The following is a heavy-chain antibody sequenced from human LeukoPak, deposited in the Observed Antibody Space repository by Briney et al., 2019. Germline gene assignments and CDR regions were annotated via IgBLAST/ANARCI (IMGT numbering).Heavy chain of an antibody. J-gene: IGHJ5*02. CDR2: ISGSGGST. D-gene: IGHD3-10*01. Sequence: GGSLRLSCAASGFTFSSYAVSWVRQAPGKGLEWVSAISGSGGSTYYADSVKGRFTISRDNSKNTLYLQMNSLRAEDTAVYYCAKGHILLWFVAWGQGTLVTVSS. V-gene: IGHV3-23*01. CDR3: AKGHILLWFVA. CDR1: GFTFSSYA.